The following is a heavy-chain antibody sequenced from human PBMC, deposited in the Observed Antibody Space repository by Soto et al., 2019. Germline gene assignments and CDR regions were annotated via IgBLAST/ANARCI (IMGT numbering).Heavy chain of an antibody. CDR3: ARGGQWLIRDLKWFDH. D-gene: IGHD6-19*01. V-gene: IGHV4-59*01. CDR2: IYYSGST. Sequence: SETLSLTCTVSGGSISSYYWIWIRQPPGKGLEWIGYIYYSGSTNYNPSLKSRVTISVDTSKNQFSLKLSSVTAADTAVYYCARGGQWLIRDLKWFDHWGQGTMVTVSS. J-gene: IGHJ5*02. CDR1: GGSISSYY.